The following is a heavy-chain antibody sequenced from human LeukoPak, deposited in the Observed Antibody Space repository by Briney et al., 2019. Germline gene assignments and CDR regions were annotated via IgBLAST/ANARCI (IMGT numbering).Heavy chain of an antibody. Sequence: GGSLRLSCAASGFTFSSYSMNWVRQAPGKGLEWVSSISSSSSYIYYADSVKGRFTISRDNAKNSLYLQMNSLRAEDTAVYYCARVNDYGGNDDAFDIWGQGTMVTVSS. CDR1: GFTFSSYS. CDR3: ARVNDYGGNDDAFDI. D-gene: IGHD4-23*01. J-gene: IGHJ3*02. CDR2: ISSSSSYI. V-gene: IGHV3-21*01.